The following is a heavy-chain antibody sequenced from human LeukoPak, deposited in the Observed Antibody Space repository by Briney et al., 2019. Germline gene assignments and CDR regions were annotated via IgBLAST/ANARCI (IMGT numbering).Heavy chain of an antibody. CDR1: GGSISSYY. CDR2: IYYSGST. J-gene: IGHJ3*02. Sequence: ASETLSLTCTVSGGSISSYYWSWIRQPPGKGLEWIGYIYYSGSTNYNPSLKSRVTISVDTSKNQFSLKLSSVTAADTAVYYCARVDTYYYDSSGYDDAFDIWGQGTMVTVSS. CDR3: ARVDTYYYDSSGYDDAFDI. V-gene: IGHV4-59*01. D-gene: IGHD3-22*01.